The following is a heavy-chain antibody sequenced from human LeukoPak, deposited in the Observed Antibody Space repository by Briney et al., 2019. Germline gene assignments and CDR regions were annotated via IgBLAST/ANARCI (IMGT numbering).Heavy chain of an antibody. V-gene: IGHV3-30*18. CDR1: GFTFSSYG. CDR3: AKRYDFWSGSPVDY. CDR2: ISYDGSNK. J-gene: IGHJ4*02. Sequence: GGSLRLSCAASGFTFSSYGMHWVRQAPGKGLEGGAVISYDGSNKYYADSVKGRFTISRDNSKNTLYLQMNSLRAEDTAVYYCAKRYDFWSGSPVDYWGQGTLVTVSS. D-gene: IGHD3-3*01.